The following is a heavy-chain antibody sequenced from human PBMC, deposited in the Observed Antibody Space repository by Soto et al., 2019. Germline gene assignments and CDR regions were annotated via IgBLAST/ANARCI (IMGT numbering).Heavy chain of an antibody. CDR3: ARRASGSQFNYYYGMDV. J-gene: IGHJ6*02. Sequence: QVQLVQSGAEVKKPGASVKVSCKASGYTFTSYGISWVRQAPGQGLEWMGWISAYNGNTNYAQKLQGRVTMTTDTSTSTAYRELRSLRSDDTAVYYCARRASGSQFNYYYGMDVWGQGTTVTVSS. D-gene: IGHD1-26*01. CDR1: GYTFTSYG. CDR2: ISAYNGNT. V-gene: IGHV1-18*04.